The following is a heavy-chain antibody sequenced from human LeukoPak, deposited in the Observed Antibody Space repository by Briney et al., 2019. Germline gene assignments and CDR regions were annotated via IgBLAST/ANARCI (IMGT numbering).Heavy chain of an antibody. CDR1: GGSFSGYY. Sequence: SETLSLTCAVYGGSFSGYYWSWIRQPPGKGLEWIGEINHSGSTNYNPSLKSRVTISVDTSKNQFSLKLSSVTAADTAVYYCAREKGNCSNTSCSPDDYWGQGTLVTVSS. CDR3: AREKGNCSNTSCSPDDY. CDR2: INHSGST. D-gene: IGHD2-2*01. V-gene: IGHV4-34*01. J-gene: IGHJ4*02.